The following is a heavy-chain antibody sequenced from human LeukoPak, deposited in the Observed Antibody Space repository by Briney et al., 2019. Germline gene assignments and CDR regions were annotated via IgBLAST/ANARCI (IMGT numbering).Heavy chain of an antibody. CDR2: INAGNGNT. CDR3: ARAHNWNPDYYYGMDV. J-gene: IGHJ6*02. D-gene: IGHD1-20*01. V-gene: IGHV1-3*01. CDR1: GYTFTSYA. Sequence: ASVKVSCKASGYTFTSYAMHWVRQAPGQRLEWMGWINAGNGNTKYSQKFQGRVTITRDTSASTAYMELSSLRSEDTAVYYCARAHNWNPDYYYGMDVWGQGTTVTVSS.